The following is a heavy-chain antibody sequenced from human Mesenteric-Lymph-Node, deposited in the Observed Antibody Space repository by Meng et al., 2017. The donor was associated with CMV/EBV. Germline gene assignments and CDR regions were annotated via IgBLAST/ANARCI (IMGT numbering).Heavy chain of an antibody. CDR2: ISSSGSVD. J-gene: IGHJ4*02. Sequence: GESLKISCAASGFTFSDYYMSWIRQAPGKGLEWISYISSSGSVDKYADSVKGRFTISRDNAKNSVYLQLNSLRAEDTAVYYCARDLLVYSGSSYFDHWGQGALVTVSS. V-gene: IGHV3-11*04. CDR3: ARDLLVYSGSSYFDH. CDR1: GFTFSDYY. D-gene: IGHD1-26*01.